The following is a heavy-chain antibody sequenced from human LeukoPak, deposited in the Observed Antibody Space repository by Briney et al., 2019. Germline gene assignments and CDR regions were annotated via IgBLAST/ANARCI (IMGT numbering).Heavy chain of an antibody. CDR2: LYYSGIT. V-gene: IGHV4-31*03. J-gene: IGHJ6*04. D-gene: IGHD5-12*01. CDR1: GGSISSGGYY. Sequence: SQTLSLTCTVSGGSISSGGYYWSWIRQHPGKGLEWLGYLYYSGITSYNPSLKSRVTIPVDTSKTQFSLKLSSVTAADTAVYYCARDSYSGPSYGMDVWGKGTTVTVSS. CDR3: ARDSYSGPSYGMDV.